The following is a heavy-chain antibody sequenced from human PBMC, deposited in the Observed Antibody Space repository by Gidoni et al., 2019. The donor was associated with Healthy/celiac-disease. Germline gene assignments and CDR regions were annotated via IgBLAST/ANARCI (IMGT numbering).Heavy chain of an antibody. CDR3: ARESSYYYGSGSYYSDY. V-gene: IGHV1-69*08. D-gene: IGHD3-10*01. Sequence: QVQLVQSGAEVKKPGSSVKVSCQASGGTFSSYTISWVRQAPGQGLEWMGRIIPILGIANYAQKFQGRVTITADKSTSTAYMELSSLRSEDTAVYYCARESSYYYGSGSYYSDYWGQGTLVTVSS. CDR1: GGTFSSYT. CDR2: IIPILGIA. J-gene: IGHJ4*02.